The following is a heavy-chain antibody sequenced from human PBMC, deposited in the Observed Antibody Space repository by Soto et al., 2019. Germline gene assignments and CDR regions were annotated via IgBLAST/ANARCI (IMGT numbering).Heavy chain of an antibody. CDR1: GDTYTTFD. Sequence: QVQLVQSGAELKKPGASVKVSCKASGDTYTTFDVSWLRQVPGQGLEWMGWIRVSNGDTNYAQKFQGRVTMTTDTSTVTVFMYLRTLRPDDTALYYCSREYSSASGANFDLWGQGTLVTVSS. CDR2: IRVSNGDT. V-gene: IGHV1-18*01. D-gene: IGHD6-19*01. CDR3: SREYSSASGANFDL. J-gene: IGHJ4*02.